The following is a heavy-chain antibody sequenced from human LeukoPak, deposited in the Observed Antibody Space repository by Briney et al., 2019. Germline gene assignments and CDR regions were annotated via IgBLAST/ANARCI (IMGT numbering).Heavy chain of an antibody. CDR2: ISSSSSYI. CDR1: GFTFSSYS. D-gene: IGHD5-18*01. CDR3: ARDWDLTDTAMVGYNWFDP. J-gene: IGHJ5*02. Sequence: GGSLRLSCAASGFTFSSYSMNWVRQAPGKGLEWVSSISSSSSYIYYADSVKGRFTISRDNDKNSLYLQMNSLRAEDTAVYYCARDWDLTDTAMVGYNWFDPWGQGTLVTVSS. V-gene: IGHV3-21*01.